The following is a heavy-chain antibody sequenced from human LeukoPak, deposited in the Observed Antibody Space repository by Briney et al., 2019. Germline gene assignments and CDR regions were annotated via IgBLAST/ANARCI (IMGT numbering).Heavy chain of an antibody. V-gene: IGHV3-33*08. J-gene: IGHJ4*02. D-gene: IGHD3-9*01. CDR3: ARDIDFHFDN. Sequence: PGGSLRLSCAASGFTFSSYGMHWVRQAPGKGLEWVAVIWFDGNSKYYSDSVKGQFTISRDSSKNTLYLQMNSLRAEDTAAYYCARDIDFHFDNWGQGTLVTVSS. CDR2: IWFDGNSK. CDR1: GFTFSSYG.